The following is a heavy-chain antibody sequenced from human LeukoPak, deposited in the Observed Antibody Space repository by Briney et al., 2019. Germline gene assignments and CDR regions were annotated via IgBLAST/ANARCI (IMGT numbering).Heavy chain of an antibody. CDR2: IYYTGST. Sequence: SETLSLTCTVSGCSISTYYWSWIRQPPGKGLEWIGYIYYTGSTSYNPSLKSRVTMSLDASKNQFSLELNSVTPADTAVYYCARGGNYWPQWWFDPWGRGTLVSVSS. D-gene: IGHD1-26*01. CDR1: GCSISTYY. V-gene: IGHV4-59*01. J-gene: IGHJ5*02. CDR3: ARGGNYWPQWWFDP.